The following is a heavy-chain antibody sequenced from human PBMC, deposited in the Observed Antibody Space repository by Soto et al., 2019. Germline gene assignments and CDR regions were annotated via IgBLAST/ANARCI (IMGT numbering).Heavy chain of an antibody. CDR3: AKGYYYDSSGYCFAFDI. Sequence: GGSLRLSCAASGFTFSSYAMSWVRQAPGKGLEWVSAISGSGGSTYYADSVKGRFTISRDNSKNTLYLQMNSLRAEDTAVYYCAKGYYYDSSGYCFAFDIWGQGTMVTVSS. D-gene: IGHD3-22*01. V-gene: IGHV3-23*01. CDR1: GFTFSSYA. J-gene: IGHJ3*02. CDR2: ISGSGGST.